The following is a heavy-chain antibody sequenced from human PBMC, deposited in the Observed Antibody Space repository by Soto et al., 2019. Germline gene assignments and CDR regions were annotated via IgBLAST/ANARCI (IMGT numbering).Heavy chain of an antibody. CDR2: ISSGSTSK. CDR3: VREPDGDASTSPR. CDR1: GFTFSRNG. D-gene: IGHD4-17*01. Sequence: EVQLVESGGGLIQPGGSLRLSCAASGFTFSRNGINWVRQAPGKGLEWVSYISSGSTSKYYAASVKGRFTISRDNAKNSVHLQRNSLRAEDTAVCYCVREPDGDASTSPRWGQGTLVTVSS. J-gene: IGHJ4*02. V-gene: IGHV3-48*01.